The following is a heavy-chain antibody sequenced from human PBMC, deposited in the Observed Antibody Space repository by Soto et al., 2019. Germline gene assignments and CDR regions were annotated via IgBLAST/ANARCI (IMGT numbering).Heavy chain of an antibody. Sequence: AASLKVSCKVSGYTLTELSMHWVRQAPGKRLEGMGGFDPEDGETNYAQKFQGRVTMTEDTSTDTAYMELSSLRSEDTAVYYCARDPAGVGYYHGMDVWGQGTTVTVSS. CDR3: ARDPAGVGYYHGMDV. V-gene: IGHV1-24*01. CDR2: FDPEDGET. D-gene: IGHD1-26*01. J-gene: IGHJ6*02. CDR1: GYTLTELS.